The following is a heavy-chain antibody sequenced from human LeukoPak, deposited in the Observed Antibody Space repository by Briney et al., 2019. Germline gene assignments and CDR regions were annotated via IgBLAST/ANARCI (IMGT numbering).Heavy chain of an antibody. CDR1: GYTFTGYY. D-gene: IGHD3-22*01. CDR3: ATPEYYYDSSGYYSGNYFDY. Sequence: GASVKVSCKASGYTFTGYYMHWVRQAPGQGLEWMGWINPNSGGTNYAQKFQGRVTMTRDTSISTAYMELSRLRPDDTAVYYCATPEYYYDSSGYYSGNYFDYWGQGTLVTVSS. CDR2: INPNSGGT. V-gene: IGHV1-2*02. J-gene: IGHJ4*02.